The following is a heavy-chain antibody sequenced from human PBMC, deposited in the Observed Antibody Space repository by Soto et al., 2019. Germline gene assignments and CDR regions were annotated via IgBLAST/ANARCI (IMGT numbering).Heavy chain of an antibody. J-gene: IGHJ4*02. Sequence: EVQLVESGGGLVQPGGSLRLSCAASGFTFSSYNMNWVRQAPGKGLEWVSYISSSSSTIYYADSVKGRFTISRDNAKNSLDLQMNSLRDEDTAVYYCANSGNYYMGYWGQGTLVTVSS. CDR1: GFTFSSYN. D-gene: IGHD1-26*01. V-gene: IGHV3-48*02. CDR3: ANSGNYYMGY. CDR2: ISSSSSTI.